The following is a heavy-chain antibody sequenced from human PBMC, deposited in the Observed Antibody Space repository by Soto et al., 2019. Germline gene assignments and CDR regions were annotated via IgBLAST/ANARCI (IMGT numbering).Heavy chain of an antibody. J-gene: IGHJ6*04. CDR2: IFTNDEK. CDR3: ALIRAHWRGSSCYSPDLDV. CDR1: GFSLSNARMG. V-gene: IGHV2-26*01. D-gene: IGHD2-15*01. Sequence: SGPTRVSPTETFTLTGTVCGFSLSNARMGVSWIRQPPGKALEWLAHIFTNDEKTYRTSLKSRLTISKDTSKSQVVLTMSNMDPVNTATYSFALIRAHWRGSSCYSPDLDVWGKGTTVTVSS.